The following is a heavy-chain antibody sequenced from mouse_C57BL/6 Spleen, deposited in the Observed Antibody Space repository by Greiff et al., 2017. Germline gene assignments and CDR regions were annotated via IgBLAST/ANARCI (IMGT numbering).Heavy chain of an antibody. D-gene: IGHD2-4*01. CDR3: ARIFMITKTRWYFDV. CDR1: GFSLSTFGMG. Sequence: QVTLKESGPGILQPSQTLSLTCSFSGFSLSTFGMGVGWIRQPAGKGLDWLAHIWWDDNKYYNPALKSRLTISKDTSKNQVFLKIANVDTADTATYYCARIFMITKTRWYFDVWGTGTTVTVSS. V-gene: IGHV8-8*01. CDR2: IWWDDNK. J-gene: IGHJ1*03.